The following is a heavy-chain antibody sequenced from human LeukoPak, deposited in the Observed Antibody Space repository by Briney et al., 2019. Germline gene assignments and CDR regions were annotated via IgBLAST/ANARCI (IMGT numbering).Heavy chain of an antibody. CDR1: GYTLTELS. CDR3: ARDTVEDSSGLDDAFDI. CDR2: INAGNGNT. D-gene: IGHD3-22*01. V-gene: IGHV1-3*01. Sequence: ASVKVSCKVSGYTLTELSMHWVRQAPGQRLEWMGWINAGNGNTKYSQKFQGRVTITRDTSASTAYMELSSLRSEDTAVYYCARDTVEDSSGLDDAFDIWGQGTMVTVSS. J-gene: IGHJ3*02.